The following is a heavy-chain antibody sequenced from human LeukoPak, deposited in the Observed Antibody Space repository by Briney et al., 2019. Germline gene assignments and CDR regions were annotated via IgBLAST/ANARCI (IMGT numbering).Heavy chain of an antibody. CDR1: GGSISSYY. CDR3: ARHRHRGWLYDY. J-gene: IGHJ4*02. V-gene: IGHV4-59*08. D-gene: IGHD6-19*01. CDR2: IYYSGST. Sequence: SETLSLTCTVSGGSISSYYWSWIRQPPGKGLEWIGYIYYSGSTNYNPSLKSRVTISVDTSKNQFSLKLSSVTAADTAVYYCARHRHRGWLYDYWGQGTLVTVSS.